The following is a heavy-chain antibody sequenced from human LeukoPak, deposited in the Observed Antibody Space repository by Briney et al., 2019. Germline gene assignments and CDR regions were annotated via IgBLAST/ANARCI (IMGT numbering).Heavy chain of an antibody. V-gene: IGHV1-24*01. CDR1: GYSLNELS. J-gene: IGHJ4*02. CDR2: FDPGDGET. CDR3: TTNLDY. Sequence: GPVKVSCKASGYSLNELSIHWVRQAPGKGLEWMGGFDPGDGETIYAQKFRGRLTMTEDTSTDTAYMELSSLRSDDTAVYYCTTNLDYSGQGSLVTVSS.